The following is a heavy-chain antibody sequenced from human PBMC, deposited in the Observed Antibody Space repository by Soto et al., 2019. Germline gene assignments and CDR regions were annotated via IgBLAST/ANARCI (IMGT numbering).Heavy chain of an antibody. D-gene: IGHD3-22*01. V-gene: IGHV3-23*01. J-gene: IGHJ4*02. CDR3: ARVYYDSSGYSFDY. CDR2: ISCSGGST. Sequence: GGSLRLSCAASGFTFSSYAMSWVRQAPGKGLEWVSAISCSGGSTYYADSVKGRFTISRDNSKNTLYLQMNSLRAEDTAVYYCARVYYDSSGYSFDYWGQGTLVTVSS. CDR1: GFTFSSYA.